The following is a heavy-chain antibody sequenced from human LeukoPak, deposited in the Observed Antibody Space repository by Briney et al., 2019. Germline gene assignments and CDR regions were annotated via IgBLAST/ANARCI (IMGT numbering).Heavy chain of an antibody. CDR2: IYYSGST. CDR3: ARGHYGPGIGTYPN. D-gene: IGHD3-10*01. J-gene: IGHJ4*02. Sequence: SETLSLTCTVSGASISPNYWSWFRQPPGKGLEWIGYIYYSGSTSYNPSLKSRVTISLDTSKNQFSLKLSSVTAADTAVYYCARGHYGPGIGTYPNWGQGTLVSVSS. V-gene: IGHV4-59*12. CDR1: GASISPNY.